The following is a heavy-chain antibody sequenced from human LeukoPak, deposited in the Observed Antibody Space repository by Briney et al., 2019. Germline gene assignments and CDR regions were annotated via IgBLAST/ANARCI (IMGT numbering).Heavy chain of an antibody. V-gene: IGHV1-46*01. CDR2: IHPNDGIR. J-gene: IGHJ5*02. Sequence: SVKVSCNASACSFVSYYIHWVRQAPGEGLEWVGLIHPNDGIRNYAQKFQDRVTMTVDRSTTTFYMELSSLTSEDTAVYYCTRDRPHNWFDPWGQGTLVTVSP. CDR3: TRDRPHNWFDP. CDR1: ACSFVSYY.